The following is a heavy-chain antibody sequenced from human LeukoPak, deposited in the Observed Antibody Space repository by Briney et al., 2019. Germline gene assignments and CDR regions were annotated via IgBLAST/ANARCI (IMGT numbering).Heavy chain of an antibody. V-gene: IGHV3-73*01. J-gene: IGHJ4*02. CDR3: SRKLGNAVES. CDR2: IRSRPNNYTT. CDR1: GFAFSGSD. Sequence: GGSLKLSCAASGFAFSGSDMHWVRQASGKGLEWVGRIRSRPNNYTTAYAASVKGRFTISRDDSNNMAYLQMNSLKSDDTAVYYCSRKLGNAVESWGQGVLVIVSS. D-gene: IGHD7-27*01.